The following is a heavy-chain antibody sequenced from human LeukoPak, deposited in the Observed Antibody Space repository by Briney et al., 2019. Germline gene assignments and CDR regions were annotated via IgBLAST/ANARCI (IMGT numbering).Heavy chain of an antibody. CDR3: AKDQDWFDP. J-gene: IGHJ5*02. CDR1: GFTFSRYA. V-gene: IGHV3-23*01. CDR2: ISGSGGST. Sequence: GGSLRLSCAASGFTFSRYAMSWVGQAPGKGLEWVSGISGSGGSTYYADPGKGRLTISRENSKNTLYLQMNSLRAEDTAVYYCAKDQDWFDPWGQGTLVTVSS.